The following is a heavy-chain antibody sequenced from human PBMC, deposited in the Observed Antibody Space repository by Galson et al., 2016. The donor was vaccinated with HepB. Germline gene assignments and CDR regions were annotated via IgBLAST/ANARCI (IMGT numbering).Heavy chain of an antibody. J-gene: IGHJ6*02. D-gene: IGHD3-3*01. Sequence: SVKVSCKASGYTFTSYAIHWVRQAPGQRLEWMGWINAVNGYTKYLEKFQGRVTMTRDTSASTAYMELSSLRSEDTAVYYCARADDFLIGYEYYYYCDMDVWGQGTRSPSP. CDR3: ARADDFLIGYEYYYYCDMDV. CDR1: GYTFTSYA. V-gene: IGHV1-3*01. CDR2: INAVNGYT.